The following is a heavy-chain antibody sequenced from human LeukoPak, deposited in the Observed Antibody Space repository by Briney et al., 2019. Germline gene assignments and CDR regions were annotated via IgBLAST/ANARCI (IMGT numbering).Heavy chain of an antibody. D-gene: IGHD2-15*01. CDR3: ARYVRLVARLYYYYGMDV. J-gene: IGHJ6*02. Sequence: ASVKVSCKASGYTFTSYDINWVRQATGQGLEWMGWMNPNSGNTGYAQKFQGRVTMTRNTSISTAYMELSGLRSEDTAVYYCARYVRLVARLYYYYGMDVWGQGTTVTVSS. V-gene: IGHV1-8*01. CDR1: GYTFTSYD. CDR2: MNPNSGNT.